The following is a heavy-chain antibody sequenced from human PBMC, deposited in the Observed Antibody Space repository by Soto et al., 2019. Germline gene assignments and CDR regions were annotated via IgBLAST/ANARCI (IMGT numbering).Heavy chain of an antibody. CDR1: GFTFSSYA. D-gene: IGHD6-13*01. J-gene: IGHJ4*02. CDR2: ISGGGGST. V-gene: IGHV3-23*01. CDR3: ARLNSSTWYFDY. Sequence: EVQLLESGGGLVQPGESLRLYCAASGFTFSSYAMSWVRQAPGKGLEWVSAISGGGGSTYYADSVKGRFTISRDNSKNTLYLQMNSLRAEDTAVYYCARLNSSTWYFDYWGQGTLVPVSS.